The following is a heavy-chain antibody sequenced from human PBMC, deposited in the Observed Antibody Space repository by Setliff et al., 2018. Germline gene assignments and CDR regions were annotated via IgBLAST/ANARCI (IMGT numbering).Heavy chain of an antibody. CDR3: AKPRVELRWGFES. Sequence: LRLSCAASGFTFSTYAMSWVRQAPGKGLEWVSTIYSGDRNTFYTDSVKGRFTIFRDGSKNTLFLQMTSLRAEDTAVYYCAKPRVELRWGFESWGQGTPVTVSS. D-gene: IGHD1-7*01. CDR1: GFTFSTYA. CDR2: IYSGDRNT. V-gene: IGHV3-23*03. J-gene: IGHJ4*02.